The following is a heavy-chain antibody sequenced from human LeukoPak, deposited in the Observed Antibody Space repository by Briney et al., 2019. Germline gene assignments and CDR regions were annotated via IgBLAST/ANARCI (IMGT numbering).Heavy chain of an antibody. J-gene: IGHJ4*02. Sequence: PSETLSLTCAVYGGSFSGYYWSWIRQPPGKGLEWIGEINHSGSTNYNPSLKSRVTISVDTSKNQFSLKLSSVTAADTAVYYCARGSTAMVKLFDYWGQGTLVTVSS. D-gene: IGHD5-18*01. V-gene: IGHV4-34*01. CDR3: ARGSTAMVKLFDY. CDR2: INHSGST. CDR1: GGSFSGYY.